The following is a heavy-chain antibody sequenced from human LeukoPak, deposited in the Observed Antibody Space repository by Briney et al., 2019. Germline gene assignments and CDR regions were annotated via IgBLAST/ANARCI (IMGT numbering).Heavy chain of an antibody. Sequence: SETLSLTCAVYGGSFSGYYWSWIRQPPGKGLEWIGEINHSGSTNYNPSLKSRVTISVDTSKTQFSLKLSSVTAADTAVYYCARDSWFGKLLFDYWGQGTLVTVSS. CDR3: ARDSWFGKLLFDY. J-gene: IGHJ4*02. V-gene: IGHV4-34*01. CDR1: GGSFSGYY. CDR2: INHSGST. D-gene: IGHD3-10*01.